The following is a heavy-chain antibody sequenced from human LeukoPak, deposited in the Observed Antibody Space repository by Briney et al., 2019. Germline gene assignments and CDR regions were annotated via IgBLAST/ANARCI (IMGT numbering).Heavy chain of an antibody. V-gene: IGHV3-20*04. CDR2: INWNGGST. CDR3: TSVNPKIRDAFDI. Sequence: PGGSLRLSCAASGFTFDDYGMSWVRQAPGKGLEWVCGINWNGGSTGYADSVKGRFTISRDNAKNSLYLQMNSLRAEDTAVYYCTSVNPKIRDAFDIWGEGTTGTVSS. D-gene: IGHD3-16*01. CDR1: GFTFDDYG. J-gene: IGHJ3*02.